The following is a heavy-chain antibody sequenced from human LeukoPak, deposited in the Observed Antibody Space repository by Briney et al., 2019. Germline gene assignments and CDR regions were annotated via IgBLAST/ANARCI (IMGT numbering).Heavy chain of an antibody. V-gene: IGHV3-30*18. D-gene: IGHD3-22*01. J-gene: IGHJ4*02. CDR1: GFTFSSYG. CDR2: ISYDGSNK. Sequence: GGPLRLSCAASGFTFSSYGMHWVRQAPGKGLEWVAVISYDGSNKYYADSVKGRFTISRDNSKNTLYLQMNSLRAEDTAVYYCAKDYYDSSGYYLFDYWGQGTLVTVSS. CDR3: AKDYYDSSGYYLFDY.